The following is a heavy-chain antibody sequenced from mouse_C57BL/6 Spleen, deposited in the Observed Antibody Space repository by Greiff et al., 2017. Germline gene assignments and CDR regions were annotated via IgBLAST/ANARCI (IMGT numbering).Heavy chain of an antibody. V-gene: IGHV5-16*01. CDR3: ARDNWGDWYFDV. CDR2: INYDGSST. D-gene: IGHD4-1*01. CDR1: GFTFSDYY. Sequence: EVHLVESEGGLVQPGSSMKLSCTASGFTFSDYYMAWVRQVPEKGLEWVANINYDGSSTYYLDSLKSRFIISRDNAKNILYLQMSSLKSEDTATYYCARDNWGDWYFDVWGTGTTVTVSS. J-gene: IGHJ1*03.